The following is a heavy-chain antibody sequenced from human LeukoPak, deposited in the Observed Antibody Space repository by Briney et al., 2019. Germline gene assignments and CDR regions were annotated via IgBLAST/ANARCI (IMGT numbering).Heavy chain of an antibody. CDR1: GGSISSGGYY. J-gene: IGHJ4*02. CDR3: ARGPHGGGPFDY. Sequence: SETLSLTCTVSGGSISSGGYYWSWIRQHPGKGLEWIGYIYYSGSTYYNPSLKSRVTISVDTSKNQFSLKLSSVTAAGTAVYYCARGPHGGGPFDYWGQGTLVTVSS. D-gene: IGHD4-23*01. V-gene: IGHV4-31*03. CDR2: IYYSGST.